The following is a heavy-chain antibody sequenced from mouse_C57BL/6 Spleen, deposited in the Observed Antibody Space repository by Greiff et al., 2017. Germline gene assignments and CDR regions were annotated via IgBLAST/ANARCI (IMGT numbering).Heavy chain of an antibody. D-gene: IGHD2-13*01. J-gene: IGHJ3*01. Sequence: EVQLQQSGPELVKPGASVKISCKASGYTFTDYYMNWVKQSPGKSLEWIGDINPNNGGTSYNQKFKGKATLTVDKSSSTAYMELRSLTYEDSAVYYCARSYDSDYGLAYWGQGTLVTVSA. CDR3: ARSYDSDYGLAY. V-gene: IGHV1-26*01. CDR2: INPNNGGT. CDR1: GYTFTDYY.